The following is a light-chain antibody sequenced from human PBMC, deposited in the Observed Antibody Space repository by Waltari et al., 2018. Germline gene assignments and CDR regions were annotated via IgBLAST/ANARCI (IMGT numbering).Light chain of an antibody. Sequence: EIKMTKSPSSLSASEGDRVTITCRSSQSISSYLNWYQQKPGKAPKLLIYAASSLQSGVPSRFSGSGSGTDFTLTISSLQPEDFATYYCQQSYSTPQLTFGGGTKVEIK. V-gene: IGKV1-39*01. CDR1: QSISSY. CDR3: QQSYSTPQLT. CDR2: AAS. J-gene: IGKJ4*01.